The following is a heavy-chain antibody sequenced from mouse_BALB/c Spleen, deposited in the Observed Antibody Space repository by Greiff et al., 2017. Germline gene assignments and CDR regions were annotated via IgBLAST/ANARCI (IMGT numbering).Heavy chain of an antibody. CDR3: ARRGSYDYDGGYYAMDY. D-gene: IGHD2-4*01. V-gene: IGHV5-9*02. Sequence: EVNLVESGGGLVKPGGSLKLSCAASGFAFSSYDMSWVRQTPEKRLEWVAYISSGGSYTYYPDSVKGRFTISRDNAKNTLYLQMSSLRSEDTAMYYCARRGSYDYDGGYYAMDYWGQGTSVTVSS. CDR1: GFAFSSYD. J-gene: IGHJ4*01. CDR2: ISSGGSYT.